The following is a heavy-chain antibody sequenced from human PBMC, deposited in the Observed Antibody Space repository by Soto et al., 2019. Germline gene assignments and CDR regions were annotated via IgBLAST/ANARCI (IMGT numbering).Heavy chain of an antibody. V-gene: IGHV1-18*01. J-gene: IGHJ5*02. CDR2: VSAYNGNT. Sequence: GASVKVSCKASGYTFTSYGISWVRQAPGQGLEWMGWVSAYNGNTNYAQKLQGRVTMTTDTSTSTAYMELRSLRSDDTAVYYCARDPNDFWSGSPLGWFDPWGKGTLVTVSS. CDR3: ARDPNDFWSGSPLGWFDP. CDR1: GYTFTSYG. D-gene: IGHD3-3*01.